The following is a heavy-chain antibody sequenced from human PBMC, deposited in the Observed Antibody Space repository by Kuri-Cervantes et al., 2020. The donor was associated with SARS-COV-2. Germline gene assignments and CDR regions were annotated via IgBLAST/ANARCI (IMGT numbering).Heavy chain of an antibody. CDR3: ARDGLVGLSRAFDI. V-gene: IGHV1-69*06. J-gene: IGHJ3*02. CDR2: IIPIFGTA. Sequence: SVKVSCKASGGTFSSYAISWVRQAPGQGLEWMGGIIPIFGTAIYAQKFQGRVTMTEDTSTDTAYMELSSLRSEDTAVYYCARDGLVGLSRAFDICGQGTMVTVSS. D-gene: IGHD3-16*02. CDR1: GGTFSSYA.